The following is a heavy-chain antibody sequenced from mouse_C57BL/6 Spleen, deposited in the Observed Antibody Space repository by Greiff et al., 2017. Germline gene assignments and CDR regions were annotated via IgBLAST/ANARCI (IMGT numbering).Heavy chain of an antibody. D-gene: IGHD1-1*01. V-gene: IGHV1-22*01. CDR3: ARDTTVVEGYAMDY. J-gene: IGHJ4*01. Sequence: VQLQQSGPELVKPGASVKMSCKASGYTFTDYNMHWVKQSHGKSLAWIGYINPNNGGTSYNQKFKGKATLTVNKSSSTAYMELRSLTSEDSAVYYGARDTTVVEGYAMDYWGQGTSVTVSS. CDR2: INPNNGGT. CDR1: GYTFTDYN.